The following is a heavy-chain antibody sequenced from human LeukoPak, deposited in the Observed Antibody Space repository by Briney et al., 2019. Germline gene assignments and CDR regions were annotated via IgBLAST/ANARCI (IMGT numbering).Heavy chain of an antibody. CDR3: ARHRYYGSGSYRDVKYYFDY. J-gene: IGHJ4*02. CDR1: GFTFSSYG. V-gene: IGHV3-30*03. Sequence: PGGSLRLSCAASGFTFSSYGMHWVRQAPGKGLEWVAVISYDGSNKYYADSVKGRFTISRDNSKNTLYLQMNSLRAEDTAVYYCARHRYYGSGSYRDVKYYFDYWGQGTLVTVSS. CDR2: ISYDGSNK. D-gene: IGHD3-10*01.